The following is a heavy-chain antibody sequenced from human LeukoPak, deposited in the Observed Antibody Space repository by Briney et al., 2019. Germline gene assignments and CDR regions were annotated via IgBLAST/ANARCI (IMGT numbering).Heavy chain of an antibody. Sequence: TGGSLRLSCAASGFTFSDYTMNWVRQAPAQGPEWVAYISGLSSTIYYADSVKGRFTISRDNADNSLFLQMDSLRHEDTAVYYCAREGYYGSGMYPLCYFDYWGQGTLVTVSS. CDR3: AREGYYGSGMYPLCYFDY. J-gene: IGHJ4*02. CDR1: GFTFSDYT. V-gene: IGHV3-48*02. CDR2: ISGLSSTI. D-gene: IGHD3-10*01.